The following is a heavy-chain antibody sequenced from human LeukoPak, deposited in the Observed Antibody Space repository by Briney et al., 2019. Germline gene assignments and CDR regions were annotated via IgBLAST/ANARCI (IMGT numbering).Heavy chain of an antibody. D-gene: IGHD3-22*01. CDR1: GGSISTSSYY. CDR2: IYYSGST. J-gene: IGHJ4*02. V-gene: IGHV4-39*01. Sequence: SETLSLTCTVSGGSISTSSYYWGWLRQPPGKGLEWYGSIYYSGSTYYNPSLKSRVTISVDTSKSQFSLKLISVTAANTAVYYCARQIQYYYDSSGYYDYWGQGTLVTVSS. CDR3: ARQIQYYYDSSGYYDY.